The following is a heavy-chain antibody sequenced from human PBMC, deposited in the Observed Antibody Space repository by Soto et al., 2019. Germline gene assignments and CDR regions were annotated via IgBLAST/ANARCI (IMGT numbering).Heavy chain of an antibody. D-gene: IGHD3-16*01. CDR1: GGSISSGGYC. CDR3: ARGGDTTKVDS. Sequence: QVQLQESGPGLVKPSQTLSLTCTVSGGSISSGGYCWSWIRQHPGEGLEWIGFMYNSGSTSYNPSLKSRATISVDTSTNQFPLNLRSVTAADTAVYYCARGGDTTKVDSWGQGTLVTVSS. J-gene: IGHJ4*02. V-gene: IGHV4-31*03. CDR2: MYNSGST.